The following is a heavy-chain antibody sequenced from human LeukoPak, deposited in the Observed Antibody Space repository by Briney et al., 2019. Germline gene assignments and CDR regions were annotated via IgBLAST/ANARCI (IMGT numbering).Heavy chain of an antibody. CDR3: AKDMGYYGSGTPLDY. Sequence: PGGSLRLSCAASGFTFDDYAMHWARQAPGKGLEWVSLISWDGGSTYYADSVKGRFTISRDNSKNSLYLQMNGLRAEDTALYYCAKDMGYYGSGTPLDYWGQGTLVTVSS. V-gene: IGHV3-43D*03. CDR2: ISWDGGST. D-gene: IGHD3-10*01. CDR1: GFTFDDYA. J-gene: IGHJ4*02.